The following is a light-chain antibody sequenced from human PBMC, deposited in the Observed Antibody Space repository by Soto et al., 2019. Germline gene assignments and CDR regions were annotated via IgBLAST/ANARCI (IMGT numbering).Light chain of an antibody. V-gene: IGKV3-15*01. J-gene: IGKJ4*01. CDR1: QSVGTN. CDR2: DSS. CDR3: QQYNNYPPLT. Sequence: EIVMTQSPATLSVSPGERATLSCRASQSVGTNLAWYQQKPGQAPRLLIYDSSTRATGIPARFSGSGSGTDFTLVISSLQSEDFAVYYCQQYNNYPPLTFGGGTQVVIK.